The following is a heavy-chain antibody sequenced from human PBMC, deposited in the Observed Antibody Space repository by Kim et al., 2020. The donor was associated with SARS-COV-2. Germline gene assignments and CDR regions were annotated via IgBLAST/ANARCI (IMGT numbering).Heavy chain of an antibody. CDR3: ARGIAYYDFWSGYSGYYYYGMDV. CDR1: GYTFTSYD. D-gene: IGHD3-3*01. J-gene: IGHJ6*02. CDR2: MNPNSGNT. Sequence: ASVKVSCKASGYTFTSYDINWVRQATGQGLEWMGWMNPNSGNTGYAQKFQGRVTMTRNTSISTAYMELSSLRSEDTAVYYCARGIAYYDFWSGYSGYYYYGMDVWGQGTTVTVSS. V-gene: IGHV1-8*01.